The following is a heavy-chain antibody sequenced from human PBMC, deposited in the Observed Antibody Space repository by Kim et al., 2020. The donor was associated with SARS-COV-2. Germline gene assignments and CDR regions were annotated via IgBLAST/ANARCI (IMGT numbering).Heavy chain of an antibody. J-gene: IGHJ6*01. CDR3: AGRRVFSSDSGGFYY. D-gene: IGHD3-22*01. CDR1: GDSISSSSYY. Sequence: SETLSLTCSVSGDSISSSSYYWGWVRQPPGKGLEWIGNIYYSGSTYFTPSLKSRATLSVDTSRNQFSLRLRSATAADTAMYYCAGRRVFSSDSGGFYY. CDR2: IYYSGST. V-gene: IGHV4-39*01.